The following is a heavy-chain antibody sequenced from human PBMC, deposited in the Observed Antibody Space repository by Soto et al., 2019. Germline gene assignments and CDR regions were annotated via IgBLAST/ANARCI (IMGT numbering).Heavy chain of an antibody. V-gene: IGHV3-33*01. D-gene: IGHD6-6*01. CDR3: ARDVYGGAACHYYYYMDV. CDR1: GFTFSSYG. CDR2: IWYDGSNK. Sequence: QVQLVESGGGVVQPGRSLRLSCAASGFTFSSYGMHWVRQAPGKGLEGVAVIWYDGSNKYYADSVKGRFTISRDNSKNTLYLRMKSLRDEDTAVYYFARDVYGGAACHYYYYMDVWGKGTTVTVSS. J-gene: IGHJ6*03.